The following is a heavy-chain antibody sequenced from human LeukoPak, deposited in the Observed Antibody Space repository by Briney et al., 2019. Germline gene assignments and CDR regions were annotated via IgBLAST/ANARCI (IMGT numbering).Heavy chain of an antibody. D-gene: IGHD6-19*01. CDR1: GFTFSSYG. V-gene: IGHV3-30*18. CDR2: IPYDGSNK. CDR3: AKALGSGSMGFHY. J-gene: IGHJ4*02. Sequence: GGSLRLSCAASGFTFSSYGMHWVRQAPGKGLEWAAVIPYDGSNKYYADSVKGRFTISRDNSKNTLYLQMSSLRAEDTAVYYCAKALGSGSMGFHYWGQGTLVTVSS.